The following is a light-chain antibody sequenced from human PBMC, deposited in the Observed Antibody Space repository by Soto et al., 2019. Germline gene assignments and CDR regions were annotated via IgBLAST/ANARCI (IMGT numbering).Light chain of an antibody. Sequence: TQSPATLSVSPGESATLSCRASQSVSSNVAWYQQKPGQAPRLLIYQTSARATGIPGRFSGSGSGTDFTLTISNLQSEDFALYYCQHYSGWPPVFGQGTKVDIK. CDR1: QSVSSN. CDR2: QTS. CDR3: QHYSGWPPV. J-gene: IGKJ2*01. V-gene: IGKV3-15*01.